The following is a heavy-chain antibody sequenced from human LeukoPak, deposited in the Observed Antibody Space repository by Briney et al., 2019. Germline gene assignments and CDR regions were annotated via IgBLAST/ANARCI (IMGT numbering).Heavy chain of an antibody. CDR2: IYTSGST. CDR3: ASTGGGRADDFWSGYLGSYYYYMDV. J-gene: IGHJ6*03. CDR1: GGSLTSYY. Sequence: SETLSLTCTVPGGSLTSYYWSWIRQPPGKGLEWIWYIYTSGSTNYNPSLKSRLTISVDTSKKQFSLKLRSVNAADTAVYDCASTGGGRADDFWSGYLGSYYYYMDVWGKGNTVTVSS. V-gene: IGHV4-4*09. D-gene: IGHD3-3*01.